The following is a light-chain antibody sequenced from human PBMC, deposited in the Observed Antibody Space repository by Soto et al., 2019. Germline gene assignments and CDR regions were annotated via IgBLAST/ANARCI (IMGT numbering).Light chain of an antibody. CDR2: GAS. J-gene: IGKJ3*01. CDR3: QKYNSAPLT. V-gene: IGKV1-27*01. Sequence: DIQMTQSPSSLSASVGDRVTITCRARQGISNFLAWYQQKPGKVPKLLIYGASTLQSGVPSRFSVSGSGTDFTLTISSLLPEDVATYYCQKYNSAPLTFGPGTKVDV. CDR1: QGISNF.